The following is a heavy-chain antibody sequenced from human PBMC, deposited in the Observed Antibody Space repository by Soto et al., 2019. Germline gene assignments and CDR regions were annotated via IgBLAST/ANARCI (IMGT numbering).Heavy chain of an antibody. D-gene: IGHD6-25*01. CDR2: IYSGGST. CDR1: GFTVSSNY. V-gene: IGHV3-53*02. Sequence: EVQLVETGGGLIQPGGSLRLSCAASGFTVSSNYMSWVRQAPGKGLEWVSLIYSGGSTYYADSVRGRFTISRDNSKNTLHLQMNSLRAEDPAVYYCATVGRAAFYFYYAMDVWGQGTSVTVSS. CDR3: ATVGRAAFYFYYAMDV. J-gene: IGHJ6*02.